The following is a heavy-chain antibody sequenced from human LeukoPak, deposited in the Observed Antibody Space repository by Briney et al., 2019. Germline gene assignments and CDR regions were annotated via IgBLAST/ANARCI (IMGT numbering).Heavy chain of an antibody. Sequence: PGGSLRLSCAASGFIFSNYAIHWVRQAPGKGLEWVAVISYDGSNKYYADSVKGRFTISRDNSKNTLYLQMNSLRAEDTAVYYCARAQHPYKIFDYWGQGTLVTVSS. CDR3: ARAQHPYKIFDY. CDR2: ISYDGSNK. D-gene: IGHD5-24*01. J-gene: IGHJ4*02. CDR1: GFIFSNYA. V-gene: IGHV3-30-3*01.